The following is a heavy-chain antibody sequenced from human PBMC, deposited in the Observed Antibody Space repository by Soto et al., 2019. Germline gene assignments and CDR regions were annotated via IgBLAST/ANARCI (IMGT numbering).Heavy chain of an antibody. CDR2: ISGSGNYR. CDR3: ARAFGDVGDY. Sequence: GGSLRLSCSASGFTFSTYSMNWVRRAPGKGLEWVSSISGSGNYRYFADSVKGRFTISRDNAKNSVFLQMNSLRAEDTAKYYCARAFGDVGDYWGLGTLVTAPQ. J-gene: IGHJ4*02. D-gene: IGHD3-10*01. CDR1: GFTFSTYS. V-gene: IGHV3-21*01.